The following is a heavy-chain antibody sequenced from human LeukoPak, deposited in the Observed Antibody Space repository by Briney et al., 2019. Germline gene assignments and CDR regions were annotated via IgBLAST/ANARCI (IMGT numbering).Heavy chain of an antibody. V-gene: IGHV4-34*01. J-gene: IGHJ6*02. Sequence: SETLSLTCAVYGGSFSDYYWSWIRQPPGKGLEWIGEINHSGSTNYNPSLKSRVTISVDTSKNQFSLKLSSVTAADTAVYYCARTRGNYGYYYYYYGMDVWGQGTTVTVSS. CDR1: GGSFSDYY. CDR3: ARTRGNYGYYYYYYGMDV. D-gene: IGHD1-26*01. CDR2: INHSGST.